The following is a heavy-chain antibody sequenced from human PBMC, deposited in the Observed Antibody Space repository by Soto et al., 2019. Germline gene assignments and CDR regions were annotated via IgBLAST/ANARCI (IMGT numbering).Heavy chain of an antibody. CDR2: IIPIFGTA. Sequence: GASVKVSCKASGGTFSSYAISWVRQAPGQGLEWMGGIIPIFGTANYAQKFQGRVTITADESTSTAYMELSSLRSEDTAVYYCARVVRGYSYGLLDPWGQGTLVTVSS. D-gene: IGHD5-18*01. CDR3: ARVVRGYSYGLLDP. J-gene: IGHJ5*02. V-gene: IGHV1-69*13. CDR1: GGTFSSYA.